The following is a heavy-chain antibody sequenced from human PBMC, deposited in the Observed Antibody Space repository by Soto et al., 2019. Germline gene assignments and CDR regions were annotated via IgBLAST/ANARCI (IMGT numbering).Heavy chain of an antibody. CDR2: ISGRGGRA. Sequence: EVQMLESGGGLVQAGGSLRLSCAASGFSFSSYALNWVRQAPGKGLEWVSTISGRGGRAYYADSVKGRFTISRDNSKKVVYLQLASLRAEDTGVYYCAKYRSQGAVAGTRDFDYWGQGALVTGSS. J-gene: IGHJ4*02. V-gene: IGHV3-23*01. CDR1: GFSFSSYA. D-gene: IGHD6-19*01. CDR3: AKYRSQGAVAGTRDFDY.